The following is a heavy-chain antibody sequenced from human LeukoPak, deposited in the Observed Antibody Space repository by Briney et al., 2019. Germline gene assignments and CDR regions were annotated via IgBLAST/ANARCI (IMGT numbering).Heavy chain of an antibody. V-gene: IGHV4-39*07. Sequence: PSETLSLTCTVSGGSISSSSYYWSWIRQPPGKGLEWIGEINHSGSTNYNPSLKSRVTISVDTSKNQFSLKLSSVTAADTAVYYCARGRYCSGGSCYVDYWGQGTLVTVSS. J-gene: IGHJ4*02. CDR1: GGSISSSSYY. CDR2: INHSGST. CDR3: ARGRYCSGGSCYVDY. D-gene: IGHD2-15*01.